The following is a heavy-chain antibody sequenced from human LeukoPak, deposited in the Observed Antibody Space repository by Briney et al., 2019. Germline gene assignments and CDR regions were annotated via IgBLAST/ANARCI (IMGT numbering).Heavy chain of an antibody. V-gene: IGHV3-21*01. J-gene: IGHJ6*03. CDR2: ISSSSSYI. D-gene: IGHD1-7*01. CDR1: GFTFSSYS. CDR3: ARVGGTTMIYYYYYMDV. Sequence: TGGSLRLSCAASGFTFSSYSMNWVRQAPGKGLEWVSSISSSSSYIYYADSVKGRFTISRDNAKNSLYLQMNSLRAEDTAVYYCARVGGTTMIYYYYYMDVWGKGTMVTVSS.